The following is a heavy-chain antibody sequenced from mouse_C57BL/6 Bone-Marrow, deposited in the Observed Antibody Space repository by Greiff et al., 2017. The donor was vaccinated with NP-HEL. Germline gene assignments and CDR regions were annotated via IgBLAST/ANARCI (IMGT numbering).Heavy chain of an antibody. V-gene: IGHV14-4*01. D-gene: IGHD1-1*01. J-gene: IGHJ3*01. CDR2: IDPENGDT. CDR3: TEELRSGGAY. CDR1: GFNIKDDY. Sequence: VQLQQSGAELVRPGASVKLSCTASGFNIKDDYMHWVKQRPEQGLEWIGWIDPENGDTEYAAKFQGKATIPADTSSNTAYLQLSSLTSEDTAVYYWTEELRSGGAYWGQGTLVTVSA.